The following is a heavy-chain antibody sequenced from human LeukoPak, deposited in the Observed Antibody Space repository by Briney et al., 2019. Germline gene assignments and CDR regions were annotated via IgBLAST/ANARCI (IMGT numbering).Heavy chain of an antibody. J-gene: IGHJ4*02. V-gene: IGHV3-33*08. CDR2: IWYDGSSK. CDR3: ARDFELSH. D-gene: IGHD3-16*02. CDR1: GFIFNSYA. Sequence: GGSLRLSCAASGFIFNSYAMHWVRQAPGKGLEWVALIWYDGSSKHYANPVRGRFTISRDNSKNTLYLQMNSLRAEDTAVYYCARDFELSHWGQGTLVTVSS.